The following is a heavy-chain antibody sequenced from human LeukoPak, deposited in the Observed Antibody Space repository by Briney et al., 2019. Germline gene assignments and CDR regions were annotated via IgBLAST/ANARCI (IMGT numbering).Heavy chain of an antibody. CDR3: AREMATIVNQFDY. CDR2: ISPYNGNT. CDR1: GYTFTSYG. Sequence: GASVKVSCKASGYTFTSYGISWVRQAPGQGLEWMGWISPYNGNTNYAQKLQGRVTMTTDTSTTTAYMELRSLRSVDTAVYYCAREMATIVNQFDYWGQGTLVTVSS. V-gene: IGHV1-18*01. D-gene: IGHD5-24*01. J-gene: IGHJ4*02.